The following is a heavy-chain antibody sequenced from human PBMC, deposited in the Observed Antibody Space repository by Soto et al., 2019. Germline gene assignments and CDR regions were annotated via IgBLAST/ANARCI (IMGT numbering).Heavy chain of an antibody. CDR2: IYGNGRTT. V-gene: IGHV3-23*01. CDR3: AKDRHPDGLWPFDH. Sequence: GGSLRLSCAASGFTFDTYTMTWVRQAPGKGLEWVSSIYGNGRTTFYADSVRGRFTISKDFSRATLYLQMNGLRVEDTATYYCAKDRHPDGLWPFDHWGRGTLVTVPQ. D-gene: IGHD2-8*01. CDR1: GFTFDTYT. J-gene: IGHJ4*01.